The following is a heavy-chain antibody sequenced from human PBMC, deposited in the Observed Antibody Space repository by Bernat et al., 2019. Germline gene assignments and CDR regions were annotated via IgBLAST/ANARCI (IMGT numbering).Heavy chain of an antibody. D-gene: IGHD6-19*01. V-gene: IGHV2-26*01. CDR1: GFSLSNARMG. J-gene: IGHJ6*03. CDR3: ARGYSSGGYLDYCIDV. Sequence: QVTLKESGPVLVKPSETLTLTCTVSGFSLSNARMGVSWIRQPPGKALEWLAHTFSNDEKSYSTSLKSRLTISKDTSRSRVVRTTTNMDPVDTATYYCARGYSSGGYLDYCIDVWGKGTTVTVSS. CDR2: TFSNDEK.